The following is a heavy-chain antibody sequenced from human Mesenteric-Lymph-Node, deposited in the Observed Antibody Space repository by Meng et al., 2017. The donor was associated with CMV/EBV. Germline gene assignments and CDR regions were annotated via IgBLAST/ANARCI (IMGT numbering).Heavy chain of an antibody. CDR1: GYTFTSYD. Sequence: KVSCKASGYTFTSYDITGVRQAPGQGLEWMGWISLYNGNTDYAQKLQGRVTMTTDTSTSTAYMELRSLRSDDTAVYYCARGRDRDYWGQGTLVTVSS. CDR2: ISLYNGNT. D-gene: IGHD3-10*01. J-gene: IGHJ4*02. CDR3: ARGRDRDY. V-gene: IGHV1-18*01.